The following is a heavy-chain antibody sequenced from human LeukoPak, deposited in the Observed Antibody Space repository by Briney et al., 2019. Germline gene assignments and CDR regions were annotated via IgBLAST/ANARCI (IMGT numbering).Heavy chain of an antibody. D-gene: IGHD5-12*01. J-gene: IGHJ4*02. CDR2: INPNSGGT. V-gene: IGHV1-2*02. CDR1: GYTFTGYY. Sequence: ASVKVSCKAPGYTFTGYYMHWVRQAPGQGLEWMGWINPNSGGTNYAQKFQGRVTMTRDTSISTAYMELSRLRSDDTAVYYCARGYSGYDYSFDYWGQGTLATVSS. CDR3: ARGYSGYDYSFDY.